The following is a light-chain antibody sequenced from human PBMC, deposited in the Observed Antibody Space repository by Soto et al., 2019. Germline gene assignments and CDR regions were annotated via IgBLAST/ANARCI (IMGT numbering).Light chain of an antibody. CDR2: GAS. CDR3: QQYGSSPCT. CDR1: QSVNSR. Sequence: EIVLTQSPVTRSLSPGERATLACRASQSVNSRLAWYQHTPGQAPRPPISGASSRATGIPDRFSGSGSGTDFTLTISRLEPEDFAVYYCQQYGSSPCTFGQGTKVDIK. J-gene: IGKJ1*01. V-gene: IGKV3-20*01.